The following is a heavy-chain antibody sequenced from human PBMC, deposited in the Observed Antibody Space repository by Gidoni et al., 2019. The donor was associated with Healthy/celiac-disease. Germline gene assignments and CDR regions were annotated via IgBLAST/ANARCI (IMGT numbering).Heavy chain of an antibody. CDR2: IDPSDSYT. V-gene: IGHV5-10-1*03. D-gene: IGHD3-3*01. J-gene: IGHJ6*02. Sequence: EVQLVQSGAEVKKPGESLRISCQGSGYSFTSYWISWVRQMPGKGLEWMGRIDPSDSYTNYSPSFQGHVTISADKSISTAYLQWSSLKASDTAMYYCARYPITIFGVVMSGYYYYGMDVWGQGTTVTVSS. CDR1: GYSFTSYW. CDR3: ARYPITIFGVVMSGYYYYGMDV.